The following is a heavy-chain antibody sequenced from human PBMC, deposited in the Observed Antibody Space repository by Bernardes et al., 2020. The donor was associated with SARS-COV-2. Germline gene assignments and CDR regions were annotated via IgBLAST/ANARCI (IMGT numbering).Heavy chain of an antibody. D-gene: IGHD2-21*01. Sequence: SETLSLTCSVSGGSISSSNYYWGWIRQPPGKGLEWLGSVYSSGNSYYNPSLHSRVSESVDMSKNQFSLRLSLVTAADTAVYYCAGSSCGIDCYIGGLRSWDYGMDVWGQGTTVTVSS. V-gene: IGHV4-39*01. CDR3: AGSSCGIDCYIGGLRSWDYGMDV. CDR2: VYSSGNS. J-gene: IGHJ6*02. CDR1: GGSISSSNYY.